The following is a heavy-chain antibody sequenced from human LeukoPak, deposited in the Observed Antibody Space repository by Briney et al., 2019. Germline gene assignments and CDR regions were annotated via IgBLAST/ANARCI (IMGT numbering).Heavy chain of an antibody. V-gene: IGHV3-15*04. CDR1: GFTFSSYS. CDR3: TTDEDWNYARKDV. CDR2: TVSEIDGGTT. Sequence: PGGSLRLSCAASGFTFSSYSMNWVRQAPGKGLEWVGRTVSEIDGGTTDYATLVKGRFTISRDDSKSTLYLQMNSLKIEDTAVYYCTTDEDWNYARKDVWGQGATVIVSS. D-gene: IGHD1-7*01. J-gene: IGHJ6*02.